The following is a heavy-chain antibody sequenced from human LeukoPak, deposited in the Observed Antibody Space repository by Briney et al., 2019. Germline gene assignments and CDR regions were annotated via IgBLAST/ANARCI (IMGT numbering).Heavy chain of an antibody. V-gene: IGHV1-2*02. Sequence: ASVKVSCKASGYTFTGYYMHWVRQAPGQGLEWMGWINPNSGGTNYAQKFQGRVTMTRDTSISTAYMELSSLRSDDTAVYYCARDSLSDDSSGYYDFWGQGTLVTVST. CDR3: ARDSLSDDSSGYYDF. CDR1: GYTFTGYY. D-gene: IGHD3-22*01. J-gene: IGHJ4*02. CDR2: INPNSGGT.